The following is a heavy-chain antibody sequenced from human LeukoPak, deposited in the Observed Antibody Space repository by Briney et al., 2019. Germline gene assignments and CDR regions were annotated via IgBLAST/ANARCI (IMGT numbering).Heavy chain of an antibody. D-gene: IGHD3-22*01. CDR3: AKDGDSSGYYPEF. CDR2: ISWNSGSI. Sequence: HPGGSLRLSCAASGFTFDDYAMHRVRQVPGKGLEWVSGISWNSGSIGYADSVKGRFTISRDNAKNSLYLQMNSLRAEDTALYYCAKDGDSSGYYPEFWGQGTLVTVSS. J-gene: IGHJ4*02. V-gene: IGHV3-9*01. CDR1: GFTFDDYA.